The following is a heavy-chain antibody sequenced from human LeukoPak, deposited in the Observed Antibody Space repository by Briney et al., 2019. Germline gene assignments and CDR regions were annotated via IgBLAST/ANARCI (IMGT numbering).Heavy chain of an antibody. J-gene: IGHJ4*02. D-gene: IGHD4-11*01. CDR3: ARDHDYNNNFDY. Sequence: GGSLRLSCAASGFTFNNYWMSWVRQAPGKGLEWVANIKQDGSEKYYVDSVKGRFTISRDNAKNSLYVQMNSLIDEDTAVYYCARDHDYNNNFDYWGQGTLVTVSS. CDR1: GFTFNNYW. V-gene: IGHV3-7*01. CDR2: IKQDGSEK.